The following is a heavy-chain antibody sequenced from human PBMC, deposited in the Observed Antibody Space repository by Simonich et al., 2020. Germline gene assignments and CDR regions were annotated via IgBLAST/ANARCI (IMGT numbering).Heavy chain of an antibody. CDR3: ARVGYSNYYYYGMDV. D-gene: IGHD6-13*01. V-gene: IGHV4-38-2*01. CDR1: GYSISSGYY. CDR2: IYHNGRT. J-gene: IGHJ6*02. Sequence: QVQLQESGPGLVKPSETLSLTCAVSGYSISSGYYWGWIRQPPGKGLEWIGGIYHNGRTHTNPSLKSRGTISVETAKNQFSLKLSSVTAADTAVYYCARVGYSNYYYYGMDVWGQGTTVTVSS.